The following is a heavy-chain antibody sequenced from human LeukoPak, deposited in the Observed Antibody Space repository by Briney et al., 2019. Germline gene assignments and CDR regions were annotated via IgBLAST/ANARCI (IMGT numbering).Heavy chain of an antibody. J-gene: IGHJ3*02. V-gene: IGHV3-53*01. CDR1: GFTVSSNY. CDR3: ARGRAGYAFDI. CDR2: IYSGGST. Sequence: QPGGSLRPSCAASGFTVSSNYMSWVRQAPGKGLEWVSVIYSGGSTYYADSVKGRFTISRDNSKNTLYLQMNSLRAEDTAVYYCARGRAGYAFDIWGQGTMVTVSS. D-gene: IGHD6-13*01.